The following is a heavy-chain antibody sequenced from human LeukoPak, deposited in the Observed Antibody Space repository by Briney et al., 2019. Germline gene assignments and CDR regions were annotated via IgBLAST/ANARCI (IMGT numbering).Heavy chain of an antibody. J-gene: IGHJ4*02. Sequence: GRSLRLSCAASGFTFSSYAMHWVRQAPGKGLEWVAVISYDGSNKYYADSVKGRFTISRDNSKNTLYLQMNNLRVDDTAVYYCAKDPYSGSPRGFDYWGQGTLVAASS. CDR2: ISYDGSNK. V-gene: IGHV3-30-3*01. CDR3: AKDPYSGSPRGFDY. CDR1: GFTFSSYA. D-gene: IGHD1-26*01.